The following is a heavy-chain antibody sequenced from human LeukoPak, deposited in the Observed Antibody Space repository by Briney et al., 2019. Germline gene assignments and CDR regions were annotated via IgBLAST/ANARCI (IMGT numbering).Heavy chain of an antibody. J-gene: IGHJ6*02. CDR2: INAGNGNI. CDR3: ARGYCSSTSCYMDV. Sequence: ASVKVSCKASGYTFTTYPINWVRQAPGQGLEWMGWINAGNGNIKYSQKLQGRVTITGDTSASTAYMELSSLRSEDTAVYYCARGYCSSTSCYMDVWGQGTTVT. D-gene: IGHD2-2*01. CDR1: GYTFTTYP. V-gene: IGHV1-3*01.